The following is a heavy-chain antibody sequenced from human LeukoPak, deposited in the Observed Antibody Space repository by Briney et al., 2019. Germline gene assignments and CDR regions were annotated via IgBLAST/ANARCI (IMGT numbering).Heavy chain of an antibody. Sequence: ASVKVSCKASGYTFTSYYMHWVRQAPGQGLEWMGIINPSSGSTSYAQKFQGRVTMTRDMSTSTVYMELSSLRSEDTAVYYCARGYGYCSSTSCYIGWFDPWGQGTLVTVYS. D-gene: IGHD2-2*02. CDR3: ARGYGYCSSTSCYIGWFDP. CDR2: INPSSGST. CDR1: GYTFTSYY. V-gene: IGHV1-46*01. J-gene: IGHJ5*02.